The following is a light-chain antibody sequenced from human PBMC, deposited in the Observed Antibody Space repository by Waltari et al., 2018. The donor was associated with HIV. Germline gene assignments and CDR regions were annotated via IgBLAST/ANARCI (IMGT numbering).Light chain of an antibody. CDR2: EVI. V-gene: IGLV2-8*01. CDR3: SSYAGSNNFVV. CDR1: SRDVGGYNH. J-gene: IGLJ2*01. Sequence: QSALSQPPAASGAPGPPDTISFTGTSRDVGGYNHGSRYQQHPGKVPKLMINEVIKRPSGVPDRFSGSKTGNTASLTVSGLQAEDEADYYCSSYAGSNNFVVFGGGTKLTVL.